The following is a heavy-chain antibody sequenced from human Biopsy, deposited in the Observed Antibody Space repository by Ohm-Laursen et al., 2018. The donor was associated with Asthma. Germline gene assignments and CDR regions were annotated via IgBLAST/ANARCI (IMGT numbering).Heavy chain of an antibody. CDR2: ISYDGSNK. V-gene: IGHV3-30*18. D-gene: IGHD3-3*01. Sequence: SLRLSCAAAGFTFGDYWMSWVRQAPGKGLEWVAVISYDGSNKYYADSVKGRFTISRDNSKNTLYLQMNSLRAEDTAVYYCAKDTEGRYDFWSGLSYNYYGMDVWGQGTTVTVSS. J-gene: IGHJ6*02. CDR3: AKDTEGRYDFWSGLSYNYYGMDV. CDR1: GFTFGDYW.